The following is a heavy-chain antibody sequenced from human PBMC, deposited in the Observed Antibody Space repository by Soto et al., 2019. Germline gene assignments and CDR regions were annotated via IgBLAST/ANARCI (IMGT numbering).Heavy chain of an antibody. J-gene: IGHJ4*02. V-gene: IGHV4-59*01. CDR3: ASWYGGPLDY. CDR2: IYYSGST. CDR1: GGSISSYY. D-gene: IGHD4-17*01. Sequence: QVQLQESGPGLVKPSETLSLTCTVSGGSISSYYWSWIRQPPGKGLEWIGYIYYSGSTNYNPSLKSRVTISVDTSKTQSSLQLSSVPAADTAVYYCASWYGGPLDYWGQGTLVTVSS.